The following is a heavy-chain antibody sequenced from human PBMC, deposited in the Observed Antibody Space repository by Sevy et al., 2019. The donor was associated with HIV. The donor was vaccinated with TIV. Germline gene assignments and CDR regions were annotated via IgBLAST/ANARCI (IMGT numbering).Heavy chain of an antibody. CDR2: LSFGCGKI. Sequence: GVSLRLSCAVSGFNFNIYSMSWVRQAPGKGLEWVSTLSFGCGKINYADSVKGRFIISRDDSKNTLYLRMNSLRAEDMAVYFCAREGCTRPHDYWGQGTLVTVSS. CDR1: GFNFNIYS. J-gene: IGHJ4*02. V-gene: IGHV3-23*01. CDR3: AREGCTRPHDY. D-gene: IGHD2-8*01.